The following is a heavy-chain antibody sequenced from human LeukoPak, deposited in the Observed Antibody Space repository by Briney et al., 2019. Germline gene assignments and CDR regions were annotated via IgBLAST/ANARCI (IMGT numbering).Heavy chain of an antibody. CDR2: IIPIFGTA. Sequence: ASVKVSCKASGGTFSSYAISWVRQAPGQWLEWMGGIIPIFGTANYAQKFQGRVTITADESTSTAYMELSSLRSEDTAVYYCASNYCSSTSCQSDYYYYMDVWGKGTTVTVSS. CDR3: ASNYCSSTSCQSDYYYYMDV. V-gene: IGHV1-69*13. CDR1: GGTFSSYA. J-gene: IGHJ6*03. D-gene: IGHD2-2*01.